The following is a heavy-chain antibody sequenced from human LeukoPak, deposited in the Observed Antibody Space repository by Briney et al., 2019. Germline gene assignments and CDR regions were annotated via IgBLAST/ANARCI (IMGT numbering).Heavy chain of an antibody. CDR2: ISYDGRNK. V-gene: IGHV3-30*18. CDR1: GFTFSSYG. CDR3: AKAHPRIVGATEGVDY. Sequence: PGGSLRLSCAASGFTFSSYGMHWVRQAPGKGLEWVAVISYDGRNKYYADSVKGRFTISRDNSKNTLYLQMNSLRAEDTAVYYCAKAHPRIVGATEGVDYWGQGTLVTVSS. J-gene: IGHJ4*02. D-gene: IGHD1-26*01.